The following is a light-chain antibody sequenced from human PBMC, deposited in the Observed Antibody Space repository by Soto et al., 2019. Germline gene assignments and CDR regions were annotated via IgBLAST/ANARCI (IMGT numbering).Light chain of an antibody. CDR3: QSYDSSLNAL. CDR1: SSNIGAGYD. J-gene: IGLJ3*02. V-gene: IGLV1-40*01. CDR2: GNS. Sequence: QYVLTQPPSVSGAPGQRVTISCTGSSSNIGAGYDVHWYQQLPGTAPKLLIYGNSNRPSGVPDRFSGSKSGTLASLAITGLQAEDEADYYCQSYDSSLNALFGGGTKLTVL.